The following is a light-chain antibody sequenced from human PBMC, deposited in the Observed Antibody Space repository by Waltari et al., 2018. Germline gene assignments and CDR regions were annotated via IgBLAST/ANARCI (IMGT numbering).Light chain of an antibody. Sequence: PGERATLSCRASQAISNSYLAWYQQKPGQAPRLLIYNASLRGTGIPDKFSGSGSGTDFTLTISRLEPEDFAVDYCQQYRSPPRTFGQGTKVEIK. CDR3: QQYRSPPRT. J-gene: IGKJ1*01. CDR2: NAS. V-gene: IGKV3-20*01. CDR1: QAISNSY.